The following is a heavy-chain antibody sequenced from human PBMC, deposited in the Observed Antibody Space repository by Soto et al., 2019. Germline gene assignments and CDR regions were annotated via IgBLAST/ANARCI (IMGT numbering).Heavy chain of an antibody. J-gene: IGHJ3*02. CDR2: IRSKAYGGTT. V-gene: IGHV3-49*03. CDR3: TRYLIYCSGGSCYFPDRAFDI. D-gene: IGHD2-15*01. CDR1: GFTFGDYA. Sequence: GGSLRLSCTASGFTFGDYAMSWFRQAPGKGLEWVGFIRSKAYGGTTEYAASVKGRFTISRDDSKSIAYLQMNSLKTEDTAVYYCTRYLIYCSGGSCYFPDRAFDIWGQGTMVTVSS.